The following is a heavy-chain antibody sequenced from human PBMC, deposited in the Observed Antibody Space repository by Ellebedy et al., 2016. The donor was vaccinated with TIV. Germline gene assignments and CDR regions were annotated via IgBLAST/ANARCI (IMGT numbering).Heavy chain of an antibody. Sequence: SETLSLTXTVSGGSISSSSYYWGWIRQPPGKGLEWIGSIYYSGSTYYNPSLKSRVTISVDTSKNQFSLKLSSVTAADTAVYYCARDIAAAGSLGWELGRIDYWGQGTLVTVSS. CDR2: IYYSGST. D-gene: IGHD6-13*01. CDR1: GGSISSSSYY. CDR3: ARDIAAAGSLGWELGRIDY. J-gene: IGHJ4*02. V-gene: IGHV4-39*07.